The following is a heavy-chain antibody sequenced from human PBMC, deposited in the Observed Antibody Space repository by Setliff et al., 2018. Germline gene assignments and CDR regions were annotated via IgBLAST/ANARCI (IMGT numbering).Heavy chain of an antibody. CDR2: INPGGHTT. CDR3: ARGGGNSVY. D-gene: IGHD2-21*02. V-gene: IGHV1-46*02. Sequence: ASVKVSCKASEYTFNSHYIHWVRQAPGQGLEWMGIINPGGHTTSYAQKFQGRITMARDTSTSTVYMELSSLRSDDTAVYYCARGGGNSVYWGQGTLATVSS. J-gene: IGHJ4*02. CDR1: EYTFNSHY.